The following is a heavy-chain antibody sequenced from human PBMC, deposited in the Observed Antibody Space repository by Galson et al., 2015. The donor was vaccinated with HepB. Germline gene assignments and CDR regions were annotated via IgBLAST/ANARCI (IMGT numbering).Heavy chain of an antibody. D-gene: IGHD3-22*01. CDR1: GFTFSSYA. J-gene: IGHJ6*02. V-gene: IGHV3-30*04. CDR3: ARGYYYDSSGYYPEAVFYYGMDV. Sequence: SLRLSCAASGFTFSSYAMHWVRQAPGKGLEWVAVISYDGSNKYYADSVKGRFTISRDNSKNTLYLQMNSLRAEDTAVYYCARGYYYDSSGYYPEAVFYYGMDVWGQGTTVTVSS. CDR2: ISYDGSNK.